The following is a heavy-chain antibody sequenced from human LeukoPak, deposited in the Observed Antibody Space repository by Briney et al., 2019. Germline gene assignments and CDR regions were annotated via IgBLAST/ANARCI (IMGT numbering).Heavy chain of an antibody. J-gene: IGHJ4*02. D-gene: IGHD3-10*01. CDR1: GGSFSGYY. Sequence: PSETLSLTCAVYGGSFSGYYWSWIRQPPGKGLEWIGEINHSGSTNYNPSLKSRVTISVDTSKNQFSLKLSSVTAADTAVYYCASLSMVRGAQNPSDYWGQGTLVTVSS. CDR2: INHSGST. V-gene: IGHV4-34*01. CDR3: ASLSMVRGAQNPSDY.